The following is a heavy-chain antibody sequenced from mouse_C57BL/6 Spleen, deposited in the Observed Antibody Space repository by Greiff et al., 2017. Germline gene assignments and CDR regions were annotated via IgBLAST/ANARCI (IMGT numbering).Heavy chain of an antibody. J-gene: IGHJ3*01. D-gene: IGHD2-5*01. Sequence: EVKLEESGGGLVKPGGSLKLSCAASGFTFSDYGMHWVRQAPEKGLEWVAYISSGSSTIYYADTVKGRFTISRDNAKNTLFLQMTSLRSEDTAMXYCARHYYSNYAGFAYWGQGTLVTVSA. CDR1: GFTFSDYG. CDR2: ISSGSSTI. CDR3: ARHYYSNYAGFAY. V-gene: IGHV5-17*01.